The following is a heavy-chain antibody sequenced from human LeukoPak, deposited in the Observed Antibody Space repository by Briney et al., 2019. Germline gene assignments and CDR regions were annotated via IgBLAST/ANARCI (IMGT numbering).Heavy chain of an antibody. V-gene: IGHV3-23*01. CDR3: AKGFYSGNYYRIDY. Sequence: GGSLRLSCAASGFTFSHYGMSWVRQAPGKGLQWVSGIPSSGGTTYYADSVKGRFTISRDDSKNTLFLQMNSLRAEDTAVYFCAKGFYSGNYYRIDYWGQGTLVTVSS. J-gene: IGHJ4*02. CDR1: GFTFSHYG. CDR2: IPSSGGTT. D-gene: IGHD1-26*01.